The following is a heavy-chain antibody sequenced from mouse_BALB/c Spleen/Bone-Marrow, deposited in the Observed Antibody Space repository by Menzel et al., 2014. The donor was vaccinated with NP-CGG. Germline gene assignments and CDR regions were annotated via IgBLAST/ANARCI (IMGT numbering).Heavy chain of an antibody. CDR3: TREITTSYAMDY. Sequence: QVQLQQSGAELVKPGASVKMSCKASGYTFTSYWMHWVKQRPGQGLEWIGVIDPSDSYTSYNQKFKGKATLTVGTSSSTAYMQLSSLTAEDSAVNYCTREITTSYAMDYWGQGTSVTVSS. V-gene: IGHV1S127*01. J-gene: IGHJ4*01. D-gene: IGHD2-4*01. CDR1: GYTFTSYW. CDR2: IDPSDSYT.